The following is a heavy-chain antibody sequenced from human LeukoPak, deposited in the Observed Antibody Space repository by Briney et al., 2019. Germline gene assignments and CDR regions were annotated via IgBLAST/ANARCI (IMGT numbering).Heavy chain of an antibody. D-gene: IGHD6-25*01. V-gene: IGHV4-4*02. CDR1: GGSITSANW. CDR3: ARDANGSDLHYYHMDV. CDR2: IYHTGNT. J-gene: IGHJ6*03. Sequence: RPSETLSLTCAVSGGSITSANWWSWVRQSPGKGLEWIGEIYHTGNTNYNPSLNSRVSISLDTSKNQLSLRLTSVTAADTAVYFCARDANGSDLHYYHMDVWGKGTTVTVSS.